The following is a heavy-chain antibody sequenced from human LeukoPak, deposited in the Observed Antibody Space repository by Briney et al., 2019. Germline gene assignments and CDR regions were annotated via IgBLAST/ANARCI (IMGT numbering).Heavy chain of an antibody. Sequence: SQTLSLTCSVSGDSITSSGYYWSWFRQPSGKGLEWIGFVYPKGTTFYNPSLKSRVTISVDKSKNQFSLKLSSVTAADTAVYYCARDPAPFTFGGVIGFFDYWGQGTLVTVSS. J-gene: IGHJ4*02. CDR3: ARDPAPFTFGGVIGFFDY. CDR2: VYPKGTT. V-gene: IGHV4-30-2*01. CDR1: GDSITSSGYY. D-gene: IGHD3-16*02.